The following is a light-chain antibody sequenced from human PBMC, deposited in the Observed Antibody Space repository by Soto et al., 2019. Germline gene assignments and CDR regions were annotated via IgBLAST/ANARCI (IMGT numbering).Light chain of an antibody. CDR1: TSNIGSNT. CDR2: GNN. Sequence: QSVLAQPPSASGTPGQRVTISCSGSTSNIGSNTVNWYQQLPGTAPKLLIYGNNQRPSGVPDRFSGSESGTSASLAISGLQSEDETDYYCAAWDDSLNGYVFGTGTKLTVL. V-gene: IGLV1-44*01. CDR3: AAWDDSLNGYV. J-gene: IGLJ1*01.